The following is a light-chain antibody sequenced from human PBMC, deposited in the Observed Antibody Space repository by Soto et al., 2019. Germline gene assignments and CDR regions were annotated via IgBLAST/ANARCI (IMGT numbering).Light chain of an antibody. CDR3: QQYGDWPTET. J-gene: IGKJ2*01. Sequence: EVVLTQSPATLSVSPGDMATLSCRASQSVSRNLAWYQQKPGQAPRLLIYGASTRATGVPARFSGSGSATEFTLSISSLQSEDVAVYYCQQYGDWPTETFGQGTKLEI. CDR1: QSVSRN. V-gene: IGKV3-15*01. CDR2: GAS.